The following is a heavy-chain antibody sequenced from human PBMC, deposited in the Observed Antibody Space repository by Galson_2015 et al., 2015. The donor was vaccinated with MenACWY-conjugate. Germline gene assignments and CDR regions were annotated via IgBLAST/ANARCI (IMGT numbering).Heavy chain of an antibody. D-gene: IGHD3-3*01. Sequence: SLRLSCAASGFTFSSYSMNWVRQAPGKGLEWVSYISSSSSTIYYADSVKGRFTISRDNAKNSLYLQMNSLRAEDKAVYYCARVEVDDYWCQGTLVTVSS. CDR2: ISSSSSTI. V-gene: IGHV3-48*04. CDR3: ARVEVDDY. J-gene: IGHJ4*02. CDR1: GFTFSSYS.